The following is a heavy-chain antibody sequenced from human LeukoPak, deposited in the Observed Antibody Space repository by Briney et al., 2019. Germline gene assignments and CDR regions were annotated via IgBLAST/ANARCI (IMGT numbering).Heavy chain of an antibody. CDR3: AKEAGLWFGELPYFDY. V-gene: IGHV3-23*01. J-gene: IGHJ4*02. CDR1: RFTFSTYA. CDR2: ISGSGDTT. Sequence: GGSLRLSCTASRFTFSTYAMSWVRQAPGKGLEWVSSISGSGDTTYYTGSVKGRFTISRDNSKNTLYLQMNSLRAEDTAVYYCAKEAGLWFGELPYFDYWGQGTLVTVSS. D-gene: IGHD3-10*01.